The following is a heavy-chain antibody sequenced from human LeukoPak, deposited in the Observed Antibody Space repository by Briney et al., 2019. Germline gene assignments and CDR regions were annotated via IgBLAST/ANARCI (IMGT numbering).Heavy chain of an antibody. CDR3: ARGRDSGWYDWFDP. V-gene: IGHV1-69*01. Sequence: SVKVSCKASGGTFSSYAISWVRQAPGQGLERMGGIIPILGTANYAQKFQGRVTITADESTSTAYMELSSLRSEDTAVYYCARGRDSGWYDWFDPWGQGTLVTVSS. CDR2: IIPILGTA. D-gene: IGHD6-19*01. J-gene: IGHJ5*02. CDR1: GGTFSSYA.